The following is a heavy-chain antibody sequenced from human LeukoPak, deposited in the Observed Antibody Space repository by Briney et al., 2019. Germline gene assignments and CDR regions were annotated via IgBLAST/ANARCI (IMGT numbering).Heavy chain of an antibody. Sequence: GASVKVSCKASGGTFSSYAISWVRQAPGQGLEWMGRIIPILGIANYAQKFQGRVTITADKSTSTAYMELSSLRSEDTAVYYCASQVESGYDLPEIIDYWGQGTLVTVSS. CDR3: ASQVESGYDLPEIIDY. D-gene: IGHD5-12*01. J-gene: IGHJ4*02. CDR2: IIPILGIA. CDR1: GGTFSSYA. V-gene: IGHV1-69*04.